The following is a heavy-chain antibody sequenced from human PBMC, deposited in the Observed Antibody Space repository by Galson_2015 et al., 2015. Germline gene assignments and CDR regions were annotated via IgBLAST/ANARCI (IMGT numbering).Heavy chain of an antibody. CDR3: AKVGGYCSSTSCYYYYYMDV. CDR1: GFTFSSYA. D-gene: IGHD2-2*01. CDR2: ISGSGGST. V-gene: IGHV3-23*01. J-gene: IGHJ6*03. Sequence: SLRLCCAASGFTFSSYAMSWVRQAPGKGLEWVSAISGSGGSTYYADSVKGRFTISRDNSKNTLYLQMNSLRAEDTAVYYCAKVGGYCSSTSCYYYYYMDVWGKGTTVTVSS.